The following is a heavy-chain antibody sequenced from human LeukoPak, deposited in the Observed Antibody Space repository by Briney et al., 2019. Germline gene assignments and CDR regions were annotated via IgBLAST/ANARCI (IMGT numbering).Heavy chain of an antibody. D-gene: IGHD6-13*01. CDR3: ARGPSSNWSGLDF. V-gene: IGHV3-74*01. CDR2: IKSDGSDT. J-gene: IGHJ4*02. CDR1: GFTFRSHA. Sequence: GGSLRLSCVGSGFTFRSHAMSWVRQVPGKGLVWVSRIKSDGSDTRYADSVKGRFTVSRDNAKNTLYLQVNNLRAEDTAVYYCARGPSSNWSGLDFWGQGTLLTVSS.